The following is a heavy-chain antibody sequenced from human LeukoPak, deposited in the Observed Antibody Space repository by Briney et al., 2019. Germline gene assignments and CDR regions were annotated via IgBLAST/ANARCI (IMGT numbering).Heavy chain of an antibody. V-gene: IGHV3-30*03. J-gene: IGHJ4*02. CDR2: ISYDGSNK. CDR3: ARDTLG. D-gene: IGHD7-27*01. Sequence: PGRSLRLSCAASGFTFSSYGMHWVRQAPGKGLEWVAVISYDGSNKYYADSVKGRFIISRDNSKNTLYLQMNSLGVEDTAVYYCARDTLGWGQGTLVTVSS. CDR1: GFTFSSYG.